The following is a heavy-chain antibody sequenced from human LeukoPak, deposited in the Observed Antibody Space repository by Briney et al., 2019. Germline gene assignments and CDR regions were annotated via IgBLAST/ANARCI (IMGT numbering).Heavy chain of an antibody. J-gene: IGHJ4*02. V-gene: IGHV4-34*01. CDR3: ARAEITAAGVPFDY. CDR2: VNHSGST. D-gene: IGHD6-13*01. Sequence: SETLSLTCAVYGESFSGYYWSWIRQPPGKGLEWIGEVNHSGSTNYNRSLKSRVTISVDTSKNQFSLKLSSVTAADTGVYYCARAEITAAGVPFDYWGQGTLVTVSS. CDR1: GESFSGYY.